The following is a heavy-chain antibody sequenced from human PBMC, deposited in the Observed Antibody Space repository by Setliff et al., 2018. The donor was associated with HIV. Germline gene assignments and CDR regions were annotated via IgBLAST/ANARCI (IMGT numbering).Heavy chain of an antibody. Sequence: ASVKVSCKASGYTFTGYYIHWVRQAPGQGLEWMGWINPNSGGTNYAQKFQGRVTMTRDTSISAVYMELSRLKSDDTAVYHCARDQAGYSTNWNCYFDSWGQGTLVTVSS. V-gene: IGHV1-2*02. D-gene: IGHD1-1*01. CDR1: GYTFTGYY. CDR3: ARDQAGYSTNWNCYFDS. CDR2: INPNSGGT. J-gene: IGHJ4*02.